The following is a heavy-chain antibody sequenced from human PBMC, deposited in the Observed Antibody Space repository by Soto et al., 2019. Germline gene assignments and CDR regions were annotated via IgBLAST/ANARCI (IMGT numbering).Heavy chain of an antibody. D-gene: IGHD3-9*01. J-gene: IGHJ4*02. CDR2: INSDGSST. V-gene: IGHV3-74*01. CDR1: GFTFSSYW. CDR3: ARGPYELRYFDWSPTPFDY. Sequence: PAGSLRLSCAASGFTFSSYWMHWVRQAPGKGLVWVSRINSDGSSTSYADSVKGRFTISRDNAKNTLYLQMNSLRAEDTAVYYCARGPYELRYFDWSPTPFDYWGQGTLVTVSS.